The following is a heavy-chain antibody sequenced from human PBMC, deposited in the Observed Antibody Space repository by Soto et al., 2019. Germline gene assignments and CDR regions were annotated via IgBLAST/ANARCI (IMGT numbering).Heavy chain of an antibody. J-gene: IGHJ4*02. CDR1: GYTFTSYH. CDR3: ARDTPPTDY. CDR2: ISAYKTNT. V-gene: IGHV1-18*01. Sequence: QVQLVQSGAEVKKPGASVKVSCKTSGYTFTSYHISWVRQAPGQGLEWMGWISAYKTNTNYAQKFKGRVTMTTDTLTSTAYMELRSLRSDDTAVYYCARDTPPTDYWGQGTLVTVAS.